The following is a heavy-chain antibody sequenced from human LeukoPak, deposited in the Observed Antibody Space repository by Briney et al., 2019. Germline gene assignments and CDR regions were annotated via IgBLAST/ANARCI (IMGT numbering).Heavy chain of an antibody. V-gene: IGHV3-30*02. CDR1: GFTFSVYG. CDR2: IHYDGSNK. Sequence: PGGSLRLSCAASGFTFSVYGMHWVRQAPGKGREWVAFIHYDGSNKYYADYVKGRFTISRDNSKSTLYLQMNSLRAEDTAVYYCAKDHFMNYYDSSGYLFDYWGQGTLVTVSS. J-gene: IGHJ4*02. D-gene: IGHD3-22*01. CDR3: AKDHFMNYYDSSGYLFDY.